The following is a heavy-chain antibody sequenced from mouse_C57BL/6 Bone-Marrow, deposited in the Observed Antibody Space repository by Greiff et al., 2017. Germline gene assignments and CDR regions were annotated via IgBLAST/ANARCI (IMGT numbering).Heavy chain of an antibody. CDR1: GYAFSSSW. Sequence: VQLKESGPELVKPGASVKISCKASGYAFSSSWMNWVKQRPGKGLEWIGRIYPGDGDTNYNGKFKGKATLTAAKSASTAYMHHSRLTSEDSAVYFCYRRKGLAMDYWGQGTSVTVSS. D-gene: IGHD2-12*01. J-gene: IGHJ4*01. CDR2: IYPGDGDT. V-gene: IGHV1-82*01. CDR3: YRRKGLAMDY.